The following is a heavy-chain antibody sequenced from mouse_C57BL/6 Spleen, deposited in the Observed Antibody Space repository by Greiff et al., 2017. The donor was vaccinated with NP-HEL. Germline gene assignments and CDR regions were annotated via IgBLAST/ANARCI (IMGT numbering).Heavy chain of an antibody. J-gene: IGHJ2*01. CDR2: ISDGGSYT. V-gene: IGHV5-4*01. D-gene: IGHD2-3*01. CDR1: GFTFSSYA. CDR3: ARDPDGQGAFDY. Sequence: DVKLVESGGGLVKPGGSLKLSCAASGFTFSSYAMSWVRQTPEKRLEWVATISDGGSYTSYPDNVKGRFPISRDNAKNNLYLQMSHLKSEDTAMYYCARDPDGQGAFDYWGQGTTLTVSS.